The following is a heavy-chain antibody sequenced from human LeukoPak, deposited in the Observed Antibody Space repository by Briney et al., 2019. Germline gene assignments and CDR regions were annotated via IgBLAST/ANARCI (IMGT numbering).Heavy chain of an antibody. CDR3: ARDHGASAAAAVRYFDL. D-gene: IGHD6-13*01. CDR1: GGTFSSYT. V-gene: IGHV1-69*04. Sequence: ASVKVSCKASGGTFSSYTISWVRQAPGQGLEWMGRIIPILGIANYAQKFQGRVTITADKSTSTAYMELSSLRSEDTAVYYCARDHGASAAAAVRYFDLWGRGTLVTVSP. J-gene: IGHJ2*01. CDR2: IIPILGIA.